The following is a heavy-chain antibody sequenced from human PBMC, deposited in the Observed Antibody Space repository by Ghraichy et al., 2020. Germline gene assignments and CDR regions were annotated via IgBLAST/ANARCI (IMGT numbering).Heavy chain of an antibody. CDR2: IIPIFGTA. CDR1: GGTFSSYA. V-gene: IGHV1-69*13. CDR3: ARDRGLPTVDIVATPMDST. D-gene: IGHD5-12*01. J-gene: IGHJ5*02. Sequence: SVKVSCKASGGTFSSYAISWVRQAPGQGLEWMGGIIPIFGTANYAQKFQGRVTITADESTSTAYMELSSLRSEDTAVYYCARDRGLPTVDIVATPMDSTWGQGTLVTVSS.